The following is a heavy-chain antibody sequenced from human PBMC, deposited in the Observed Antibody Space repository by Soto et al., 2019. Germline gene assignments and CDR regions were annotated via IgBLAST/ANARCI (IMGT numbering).Heavy chain of an antibody. V-gene: IGHV3-15*07. Sequence: EVQLVESGGGLVKPGGSLRLSCAASSFTFSNAWMNWVRQAPGKGLEWVGRIKSKTDGGTIDYAAPVKGRFTISRNDSKITLFMQMNSVKTEDTAMYYCTTIGSSWGAWGQGTLVTVSS. CDR1: SFTFSNAW. CDR3: TTIGSSWGA. D-gene: IGHD6-13*01. J-gene: IGHJ1*01. CDR2: IKSKTDGGTI.